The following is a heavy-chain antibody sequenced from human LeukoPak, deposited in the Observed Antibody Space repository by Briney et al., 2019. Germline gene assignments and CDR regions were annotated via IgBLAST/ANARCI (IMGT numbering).Heavy chain of an antibody. CDR2: FDPEDAET. V-gene: IGHV1-24*01. Sequence: AASVKVSCKVSGYTLTELSMHWVRQPPGKGLEWMGGFDPEDAETIYAQKFQGRVTMTEDTSTDTAYMELSSLRSEDTAVYYCATGSWGSGSYYHLKQYYMDVWGKGTTVAISS. CDR3: ATGSWGSGSYYHLKQYYMDV. D-gene: IGHD3-10*01. CDR1: GYTLTELS. J-gene: IGHJ6*03.